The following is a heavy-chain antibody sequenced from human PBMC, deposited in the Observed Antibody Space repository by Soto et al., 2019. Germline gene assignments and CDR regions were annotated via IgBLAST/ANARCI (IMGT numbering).Heavy chain of an antibody. Sequence: QVQLVQSGAEVKKPGSSVKVSCKASGGTFSSYAISWVRQAPGQGLEWMGGIIPIFGTANYAQKFQGRVTITADESTSTAYMELSSLRSEDTAVYYCASPALAARVASRRQYHRLDYWGQGTLVTVSS. V-gene: IGHV1-69*01. D-gene: IGHD6-6*01. CDR3: ASPALAARVASRRQYHRLDY. CDR2: IIPIFGTA. J-gene: IGHJ4*02. CDR1: GGTFSSYA.